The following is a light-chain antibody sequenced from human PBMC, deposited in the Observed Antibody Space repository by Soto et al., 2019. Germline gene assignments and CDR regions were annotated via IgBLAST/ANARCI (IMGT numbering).Light chain of an antibody. V-gene: IGLV2-14*01. CDR2: EVS. CDR3: SSYTSSSTFV. Sequence: QSALTQPASVSGSPGQSITISCTGTSSDVGGYNYVSWYQQHPGKAPKLMIYEVSNRPSGVSNRFSGSKSGNTASLTISGLQDEDEADYHCSSYTSSSTFVLGTGTQLTVL. CDR1: SSDVGGYNY. J-gene: IGLJ1*01.